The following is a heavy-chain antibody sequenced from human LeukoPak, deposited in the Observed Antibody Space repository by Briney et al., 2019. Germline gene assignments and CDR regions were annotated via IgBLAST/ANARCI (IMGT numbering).Heavy chain of an antibody. V-gene: IGHV5-51*01. Sequence: GESLQISCKGSGYSFTSYWIGWVRQMPGKGLEWMGIIYPGDSDTRYSPSFQGQVTISADKSISTAYLQWSSLKASDTAMYYCARQKWGDCTNGVCYTGDFDYWGQGTLVTVSS. CDR2: IYPGDSDT. D-gene: IGHD2-8*01. CDR3: ARQKWGDCTNGVCYTGDFDY. J-gene: IGHJ4*02. CDR1: GYSFTSYW.